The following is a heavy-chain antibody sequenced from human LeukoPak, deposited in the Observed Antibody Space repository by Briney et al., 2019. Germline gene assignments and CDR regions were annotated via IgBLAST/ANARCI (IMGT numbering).Heavy chain of an antibody. CDR2: ISYDGSNK. V-gene: IGHV3-30*18. D-gene: IGHD6-19*01. J-gene: IGHJ3*02. Sequence: PGGSLRLSCAASGFTFINYAMSWVRQAPGKGLEWVAVISYDGSNKYFADSVKGRFTISRDNSKNTLYLQMNSLRAEDTAVYYCAKDSGIAVAGTLRAFDIWGQGTMVTVSS. CDR1: GFTFINYA. CDR3: AKDSGIAVAGTLRAFDI.